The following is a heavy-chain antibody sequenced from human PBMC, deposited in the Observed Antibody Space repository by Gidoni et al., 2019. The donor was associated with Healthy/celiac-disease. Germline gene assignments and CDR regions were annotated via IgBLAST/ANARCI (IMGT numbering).Heavy chain of an antibody. Sequence: QVQLVQSGAEVKQPGSSVKVSCKASGGTFSSYPISWVRQAPGQGLEWLGGIIPIVGTANDAQKFQGRVTITADESTSTAYMELSSLRAEDTAVYYCAREINTNYYDSSGQTLDAFDIWGQGTMVTGSS. CDR2: IIPIVGTA. CDR3: AREINTNYYDSSGQTLDAFDI. V-gene: IGHV1-69*01. J-gene: IGHJ3*02. D-gene: IGHD3-22*01. CDR1: GGTFSSYP.